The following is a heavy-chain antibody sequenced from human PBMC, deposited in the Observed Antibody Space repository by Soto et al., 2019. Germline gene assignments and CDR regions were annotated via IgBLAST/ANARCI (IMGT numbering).Heavy chain of an antibody. J-gene: IGHJ6*02. Sequence: SETLSLTCTVSGVSISIHYWSWIRQPPGKGLEWLGYIYYSGSTQHNPSLKSRVTISLDTSKNQFSLKLSSVTAADTAVYYCARHRTLLGGMDVWGQGTTVTVSS. CDR3: ARHRTLLGGMDV. CDR1: GVSISIHY. CDR2: IYYSGST. V-gene: IGHV4-59*08. D-gene: IGHD3-10*01.